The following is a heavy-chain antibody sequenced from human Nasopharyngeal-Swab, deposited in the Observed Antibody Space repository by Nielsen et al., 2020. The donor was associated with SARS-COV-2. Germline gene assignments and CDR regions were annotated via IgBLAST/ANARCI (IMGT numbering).Heavy chain of an antibody. Sequence: ASVKVSCKASGYTFSGHNMHWVRQAPGQGLEWMAIFDPRGDSTSHAQKFQGRLTMTRDTSTTTVYMELSSLRSEDTAVYYCARDLDGSWTIDYWGQGTLVTVSS. J-gene: IGHJ4*02. CDR1: GYTFSGHN. CDR2: FDPRGDST. D-gene: IGHD6-13*01. V-gene: IGHV1-46*01. CDR3: ARDLDGSWTIDY.